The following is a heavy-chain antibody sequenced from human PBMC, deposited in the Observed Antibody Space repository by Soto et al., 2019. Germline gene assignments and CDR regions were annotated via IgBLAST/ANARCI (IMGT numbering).Heavy chain of an antibody. CDR1: GYTFTSYG. V-gene: IGHV1-18*01. J-gene: IGHJ6*02. CDR2: ISAYNGNT. Sequence: QVQLVQSGAEVKKPGASVKVSCKASGYTFTSYGISWVRQAPGQGLEWMGWISAYNGNTKYAQKLQGRVTLTTDTPTSTAYMELMSLRSADTAVYYCAWRAPPMDVWGQGTTVTVSS. CDR3: AWRAPPMDV.